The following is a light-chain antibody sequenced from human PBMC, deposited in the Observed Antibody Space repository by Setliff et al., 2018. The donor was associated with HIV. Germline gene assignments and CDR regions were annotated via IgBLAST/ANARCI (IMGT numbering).Light chain of an antibody. Sequence: QSALTQPASVSGSPGQSITISCTGTSSDVGDYKSVSWYQQHPNKAPKLIIYEVSDRPSGVSNRFSGSKSGNTASLTISGLQAEDEADYFCSSNTSISPLYVFATGTKAPS. CDR3: SSNTSISPLYV. V-gene: IGLV2-14*01. CDR1: SSDVGDYKS. J-gene: IGLJ1*01. CDR2: EVS.